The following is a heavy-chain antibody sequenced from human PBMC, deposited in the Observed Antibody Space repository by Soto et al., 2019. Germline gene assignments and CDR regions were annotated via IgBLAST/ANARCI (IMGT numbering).Heavy chain of an antibody. D-gene: IGHD6-19*01. V-gene: IGHV1-18*04. CDR1: GYTFTSYG. CDR2: ISAYNGNT. J-gene: IGHJ5*02. CDR3: ARDRAVAGLFDP. Sequence: ASVKVSCKASGYTFTSYGISLVRQAPGQGLEWMGWISAYNGNTNYAQKLQGRVTMTTDTSTSTAYMELRSLRSDDTAVYYCARDRAVAGLFDPWGQGTLVTVSS.